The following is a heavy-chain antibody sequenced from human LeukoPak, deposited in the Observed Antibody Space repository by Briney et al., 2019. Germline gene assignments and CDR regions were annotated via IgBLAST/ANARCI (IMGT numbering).Heavy chain of an antibody. CDR2: IDPSGDST. V-gene: IGHV1-46*01. CDR1: GYTFTSYN. Sequence: ASVKVSFKASGYTFTSYNLHWVRQAPGQGPEWMGMIDPSGDSTSYAQKFQGRLTVTTDTSTSTVYMELSSLRSEETAVYYCARAGAISNYIFDFWGQGTLVTVSS. CDR3: ARAGAISNYIFDF. D-gene: IGHD3-10*01. J-gene: IGHJ4*02.